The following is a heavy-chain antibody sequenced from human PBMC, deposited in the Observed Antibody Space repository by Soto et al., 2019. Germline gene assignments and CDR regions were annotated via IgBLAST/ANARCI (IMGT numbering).Heavy chain of an antibody. J-gene: IGHJ4*02. V-gene: IGHV3-11*01. CDR1: GFTFSDYY. CDR2: IRSSDSII. Sequence: GGSLRLSCAASGFTFSDYYMSWIRQAQGRGLQWVSYIRSSDSIIGCTNSVKGRFTICMDNAKNSLYLQMNSLRAEDTAVYYCARDLGYYDSSGYFDYWGQGTLVTVSS. CDR3: ARDLGYYDSSGYFDY. D-gene: IGHD3-22*01.